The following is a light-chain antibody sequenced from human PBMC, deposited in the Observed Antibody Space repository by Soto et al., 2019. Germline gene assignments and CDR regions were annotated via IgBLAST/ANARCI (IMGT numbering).Light chain of an antibody. CDR2: GSF. Sequence: EIVMTQSPATLSVSPGERATLSCRASQSVSSNLAWYQQKPGQAPRLLIYGSFSRVSGIPDRFSGSGSGTDFTLTISRLEPEDFAVYYCQQYDISPTWTFGQGTKVDIK. CDR3: QQYDISPTWT. J-gene: IGKJ1*01. CDR1: QSVSSN. V-gene: IGKV3-20*01.